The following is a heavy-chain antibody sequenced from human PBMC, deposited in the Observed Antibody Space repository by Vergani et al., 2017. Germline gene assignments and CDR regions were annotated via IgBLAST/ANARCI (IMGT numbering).Heavy chain of an antibody. D-gene: IGHD3-10*01. CDR1: GYSFTGYY. V-gene: IGHV1-2*02. CDR3: ARDRVLRPGEARYYYAMDV. Sequence: QVQLVQSGAEVRKPGASVTVSCKASGYSFTGYYMHWVRQAPGQGLEWMGWINPNSGGTNYAQRFQGRVTMTRDTSISTAYMELSRLRSDDTAVYYCARDRVLRPGEARYYYAMDVWGQGTTVTVSS. J-gene: IGHJ6*02. CDR2: INPNSGGT.